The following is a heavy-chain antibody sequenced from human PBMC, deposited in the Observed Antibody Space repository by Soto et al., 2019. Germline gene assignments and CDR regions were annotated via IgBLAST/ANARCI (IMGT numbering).Heavy chain of an antibody. CDR3: AKESINRNGIYDPIDI. Sequence: GGSLRLSCAASGFTFSEYAMSWVRQAPGKGLEWVSVIGGDGGSPNYADSVKGRFTVSRDNSKSTLYLQMDSLRAEDTAVYYCAKESINRNGIYDPIDIWGQGTMVTVSS. D-gene: IGHD3-3*02. J-gene: IGHJ3*02. CDR1: GFTFSEYA. V-gene: IGHV3-23*01. CDR2: IGGDGGSP.